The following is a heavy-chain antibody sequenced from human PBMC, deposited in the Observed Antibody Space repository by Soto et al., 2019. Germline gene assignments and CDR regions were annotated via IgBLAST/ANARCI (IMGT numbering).Heavy chain of an antibody. CDR2: ISSSSSYI. D-gene: IGHD5-12*01. V-gene: IGHV3-21*01. CDR3: ARVRGYSGYDYGMDV. Sequence: VQLVESGGGVVQPGRSLRLSCAASGFTFSSYSMNWVRQAPGKGLEWVSSISSSSSYIYYADSVKGRFTISRDNAKNSLYLQMNSLRAEDTAVYYCARVRGYSGYDYGMDVWGQGTTVTVSS. J-gene: IGHJ6*02. CDR1: GFTFSSYS.